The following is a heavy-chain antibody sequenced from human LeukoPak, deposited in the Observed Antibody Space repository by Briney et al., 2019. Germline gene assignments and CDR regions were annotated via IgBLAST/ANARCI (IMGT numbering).Heavy chain of an antibody. CDR3: AGDTHSSSWYDH. D-gene: IGHD6-19*01. Sequence: GGSLRLSCAASGFTFDDYAMHWVRQAPGKGLEWVAVISYDGSNKYYADSVKGRFTLSRDSSRNTLYLQMNDLRVEDTAVYYCAGDTHSSSWYDHWGQGTLVTVSS. V-gene: IGHV3-30*14. J-gene: IGHJ5*02. CDR1: GFTFDDYA. CDR2: ISYDGSNK.